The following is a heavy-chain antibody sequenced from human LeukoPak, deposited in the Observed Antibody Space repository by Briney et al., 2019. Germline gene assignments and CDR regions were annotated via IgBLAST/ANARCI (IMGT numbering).Heavy chain of an antibody. Sequence: GESLKISCKGSGYTFTTYWIAWVRQMPGKGLEWMGNIYPGDSDARYSPSFHGQVTISVDESISAAYLQWSSLKASDTATYYCVRRERRGPSGYSYGYKSLLSGPDWYFDVWGRGTLVTVSS. CDR1: GYTFTTYW. D-gene: IGHD5-18*01. CDR3: VRRERRGPSGYSYGYKSLLSGPDWYFDV. V-gene: IGHV5-51*01. CDR2: IYPGDSDA. J-gene: IGHJ2*01.